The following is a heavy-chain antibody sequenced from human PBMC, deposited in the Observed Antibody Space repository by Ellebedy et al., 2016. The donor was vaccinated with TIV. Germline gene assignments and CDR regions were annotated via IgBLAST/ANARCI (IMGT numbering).Heavy chain of an antibody. CDR1: GYTFTSYY. CDR2: INPSGGYT. D-gene: IGHD1-20*01. Sequence: AASVKVSCKASGYTFTSYYMYWVRQAPGQGLEWMGTINPSGGYTTYAQKPQGRVTMTRDTSTSTVYMELNSLGSEDTAVYYCARGGGHNWNDAYHFDYWGQGTLVAVSS. CDR3: ARGGGHNWNDAYHFDY. V-gene: IGHV1-46*01. J-gene: IGHJ4*02.